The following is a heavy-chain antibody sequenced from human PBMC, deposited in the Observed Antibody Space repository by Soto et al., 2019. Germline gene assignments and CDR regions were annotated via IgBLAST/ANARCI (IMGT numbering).Heavy chain of an antibody. Sequence: GGSLRLSCAASGFTFSSYGMHWVRQAPGKGLEWVAVIWYDGSNKYYADSVKGRFTISRDNSKNTLYLQMNSLRAEDTAVYYCERDNSEYRSSHGLFDYWGQGTLVTVSS. J-gene: IGHJ4*02. V-gene: IGHV3-33*01. CDR2: IWYDGSNK. CDR3: ERDNSEYRSSHGLFDY. CDR1: GFTFSSYG. D-gene: IGHD6-6*01.